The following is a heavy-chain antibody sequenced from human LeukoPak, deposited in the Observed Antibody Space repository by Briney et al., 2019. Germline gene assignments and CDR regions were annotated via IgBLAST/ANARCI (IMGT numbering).Heavy chain of an antibody. CDR3: ARDYAEYYDFWSGYYKSFFDY. V-gene: IGHV3-53*04. CDR1: GFTVSGSY. D-gene: IGHD3-3*01. Sequence: PGGSLRLSCAASGFTVSGSYMSWVRQAPGKGLEWVSVIYSGGSTYYADSVKGRFTISRHNSKNTLYLQMNSLRAEDTAVYYCARDYAEYYDFWSGYYKSFFDYWGQGTLVTVSS. CDR2: IYSGGST. J-gene: IGHJ4*02.